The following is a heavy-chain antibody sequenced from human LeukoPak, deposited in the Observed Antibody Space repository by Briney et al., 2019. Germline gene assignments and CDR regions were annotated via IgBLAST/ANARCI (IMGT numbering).Heavy chain of an antibody. CDR1: GFSFGSYW. CDR2: IKQDGSEK. D-gene: IGHD7-27*01. J-gene: IGHJ4*02. Sequence: PGGSLRLSCAASGFSFGSYWMSWVRQAPGKGLEWVANIKQDGSEKYYVDSVKGRFTISRGNAKNSLYLQMNSLKTEDTAVYYCATPPGYWGSAPFDFWGQGTVVTVSS. CDR3: ATPPGYWGSAPFDF. V-gene: IGHV3-7*03.